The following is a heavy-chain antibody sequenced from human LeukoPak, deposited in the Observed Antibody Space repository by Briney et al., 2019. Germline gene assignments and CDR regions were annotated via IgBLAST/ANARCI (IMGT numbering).Heavy chain of an antibody. CDR3: ARGRGDSSGWYGIVD. Sequence: AASVKVSCKASGYTFTSYDINWVRQATGQGLAWMGWMNPNSGNTGYAQKFQGRVTMTRNTSISTAYMELSSLRSEDTAVYYCARGRGDSSGWYGIVDWGQGTLVTVSS. J-gene: IGHJ4*02. CDR1: GYTFTSYD. CDR2: MNPNSGNT. V-gene: IGHV1-8*01. D-gene: IGHD6-19*01.